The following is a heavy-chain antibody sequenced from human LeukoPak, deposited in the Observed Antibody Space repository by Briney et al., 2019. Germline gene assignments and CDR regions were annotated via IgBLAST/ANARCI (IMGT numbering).Heavy chain of an antibody. D-gene: IGHD3-10*01. CDR1: GGSFSGYY. CDR3: ARGGVYYYGSGSHNWFDP. CDR2: INHSGST. Sequence: SETLSLTCAVYGGSFSGYYWSWIGQPPGKGLEWIGEINHSGSTNYNPSLKSRVTISVDTSKNQFSLKLSSVTAADTAVYYCARGGVYYYGSGSHNWFDPWGQGTLVTVSS. J-gene: IGHJ5*02. V-gene: IGHV4-34*01.